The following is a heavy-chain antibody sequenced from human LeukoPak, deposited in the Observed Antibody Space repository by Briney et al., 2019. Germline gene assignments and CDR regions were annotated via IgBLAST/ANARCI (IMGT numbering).Heavy chain of an antibody. Sequence: SETLSLTCAVYVGSFSGYYWSWIRQPPGKGLEWIGEINHSGSTNYNPSLKSRVTISVDTSKNQFSLKLSSVTAADTAVYYCARAATSSGWYIGYWGEGTLVTVSS. CDR2: INHSGST. J-gene: IGHJ4*02. V-gene: IGHV4-34*01. CDR1: VGSFSGYY. D-gene: IGHD6-19*01. CDR3: ARAATSSGWYIGY.